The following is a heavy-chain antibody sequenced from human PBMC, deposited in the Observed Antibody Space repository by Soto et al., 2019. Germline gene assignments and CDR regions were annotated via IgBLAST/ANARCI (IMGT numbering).Heavy chain of an antibody. V-gene: IGHV3-9*01. CDR2: INYNSGSV. J-gene: IGHJ4*02. D-gene: IGHD6-13*01. CDR1: GFTFDVYA. Sequence: EVQLVEYGGGWVQPGRSLRLSCAASGFTFDVYAMHWVRQAPGKGLEWVSGINYNSGSVGYADSVKGRFTISRDNAKNYLHLQMNSLRAEDTAVYYCAKDISLRGWVYLVVEYWGQGTLVTVSP. CDR3: AKDISLRGWVYLVVEY.